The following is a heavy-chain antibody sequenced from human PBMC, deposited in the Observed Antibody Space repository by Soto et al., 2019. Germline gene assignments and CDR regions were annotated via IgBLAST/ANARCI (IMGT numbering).Heavy chain of an antibody. CDR2: INPNSGGT. D-gene: IGHD6-13*01. J-gene: IGHJ6*02. CDR1: GYTFTGYY. CDR3: AIASIAAAGTHPYYYYYYGMDV. V-gene: IGHV1-2*02. Sequence: VASVKVSCKASGYTFTGYYMHWVRQAPGQGLEWMGWINPNSGGTNYAQKFQGRVTMTRDTSISTAYMELSRLRSDDTAVYYCAIASIAAAGTHPYYYYYYGMDVWGQGTTVTVSS.